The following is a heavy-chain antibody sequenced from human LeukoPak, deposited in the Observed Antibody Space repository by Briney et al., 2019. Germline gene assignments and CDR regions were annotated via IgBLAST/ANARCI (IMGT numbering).Heavy chain of an antibody. Sequence: ASVKVSCKDSGYTFTGYYMHWVRQAPGQGLEWMGWIHPSTGKPTYAQGFTGRFVFSLDTSVSTTYLQISSLKAEDTAVYYCARAFQALGGLSLPDYWGQGTLVTVSS. CDR1: GYTFTGYY. CDR3: ARAFQALGGLSLPDY. V-gene: IGHV7-4-1*02. J-gene: IGHJ4*02. CDR2: IHPSTGKP. D-gene: IGHD3-16*02.